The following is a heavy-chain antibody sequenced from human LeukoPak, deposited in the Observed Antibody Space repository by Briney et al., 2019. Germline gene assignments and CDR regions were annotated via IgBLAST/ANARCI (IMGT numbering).Heavy chain of an antibody. D-gene: IGHD6-6*01. CDR3: AREFSGSSFNDY. Sequence: PGGSLRLSCAASGFTFSRYWMSWVRRAPGEGVEGGGNIKYDGSEKYYVASLKGRFTISRDNARNSLYLQLNSLRVDDTAVYYCAREFSGSSFNDYWGQGTLVTVSS. CDR2: IKYDGSEK. V-gene: IGHV3-7*01. J-gene: IGHJ4*02. CDR1: GFTFSRYW.